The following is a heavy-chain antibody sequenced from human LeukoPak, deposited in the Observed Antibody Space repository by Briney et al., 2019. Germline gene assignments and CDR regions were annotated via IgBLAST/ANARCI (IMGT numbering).Heavy chain of an antibody. D-gene: IGHD5-12*01. V-gene: IGHV3-21*01. CDR2: ISSSSTYI. CDR3: ARGGGESGYDRDALLI. Sequence: GGSLRLSGAVAAFTFSRDSMKWVRQAPGKGLEWVSSISSSSTYIYYADSVKGRFTISRNNAKISLHLQMNSLTAEDTALKYWARGGGESGYDRDALLIWAQGTMVTVSS. CDR1: AFTFSRDS. J-gene: IGHJ3*02.